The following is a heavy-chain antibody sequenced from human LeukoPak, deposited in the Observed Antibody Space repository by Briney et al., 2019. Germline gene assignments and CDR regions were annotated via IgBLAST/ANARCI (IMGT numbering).Heavy chain of an antibody. Sequence: ASVKVSCKASGGTFSSYAISWVRQAPGQGLEWMGGIIPIFGTANYAQKFQGRVTITADESTSTAYMELRSLRSDDTAVYYCARGGDSYGYDYNFDYWGQGTLVTVSS. J-gene: IGHJ4*02. CDR3: ARGGDSYGYDYNFDY. CDR1: GGTFSSYA. D-gene: IGHD5-18*01. CDR2: IIPIFGTA. V-gene: IGHV1-69*13.